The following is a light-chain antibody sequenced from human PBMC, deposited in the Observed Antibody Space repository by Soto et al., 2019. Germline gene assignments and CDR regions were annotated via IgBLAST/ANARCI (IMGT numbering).Light chain of an antibody. CDR2: EVS. J-gene: IGLJ1*01. CDR3: SSYTSSSPYV. CDR1: SSDVGGYNY. V-gene: IGLV2-14*01. Sequence: QSALTQPASVSGSPGQSITISCTGTSSDVGGYNYVSWYQQHPGKAPKLMIYEVSNRPSGVSNRFSGSKSGNTASLTISGLHAEDGADYYSSSYTSSSPYVFGTGTKVTVL.